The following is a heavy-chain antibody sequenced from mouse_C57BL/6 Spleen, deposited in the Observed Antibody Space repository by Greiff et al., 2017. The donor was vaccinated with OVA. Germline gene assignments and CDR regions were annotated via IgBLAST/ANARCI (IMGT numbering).Heavy chain of an antibody. CDR1: GYSFTDYN. V-gene: IGHV1-39*01. CDR3: ARDATVDYFDY. D-gene: IGHD1-1*01. CDR2: IHPNYGTT. J-gene: IGHJ2*01. Sequence: VQLQQSGPELVKPGASVKISCKASGYSFTDYNMNWVKQSNGQSLEWIGVIHPNYGTTSYNQKFKGKATLTVDQSSSTAYMQLNSLPFEESAVYYCARDATVDYFDYWGQGTTLTVSS.